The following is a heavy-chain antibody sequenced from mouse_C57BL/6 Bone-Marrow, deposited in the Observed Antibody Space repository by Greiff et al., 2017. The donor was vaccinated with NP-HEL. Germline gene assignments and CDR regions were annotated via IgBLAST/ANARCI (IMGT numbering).Heavy chain of an antibody. D-gene: IGHD2-3*01. V-gene: IGHV1-50*01. Sequence: QVQLQQSGAELVKPGASVKLSCKASGYTFTSYWMQWVKQRPGQGLEWIGEIDPSDSYTNYNQKFKGKATLTVDTSSSTAYMQLSSLTSEDSAVYYCARGLLPDYWGQGTTLTVSS. J-gene: IGHJ2*01. CDR1: GYTFTSYW. CDR3: ARGLLPDY. CDR2: IDPSDSYT.